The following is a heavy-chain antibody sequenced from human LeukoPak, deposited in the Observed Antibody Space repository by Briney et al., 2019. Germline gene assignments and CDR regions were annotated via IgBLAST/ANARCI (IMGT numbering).Heavy chain of an antibody. J-gene: IGHJ4*02. CDR3: AKNSGTYFY. Sequence: GGSLRLSCAASGFAIVDHGMTWVRQAPGKGLEWVSTISDSGESTYYTDSVKGRFTISRDNSENTVYLQMDGLRADDTAVYFCAKNSGTYFYWGQGTRVTVSS. D-gene: IGHD1-26*01. V-gene: IGHV3-23*01. CDR2: ISDSGEST. CDR1: GFAIVDHG.